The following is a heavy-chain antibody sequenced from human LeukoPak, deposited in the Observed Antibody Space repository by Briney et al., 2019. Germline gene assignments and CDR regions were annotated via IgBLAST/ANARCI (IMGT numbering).Heavy chain of an antibody. Sequence: GGSLRLSCAASGFTFSSYWMSWVRQAPGKGLEWVANIKQDGSEKYYVDSVKGRFTISRDNAKNSLYLQMNSLRAEDTAVYYCVRAIVVVPAASLFYFDYWGQGTLVTVSS. CDR2: IKQDGSEK. CDR1: GFTFSSYW. J-gene: IGHJ4*02. V-gene: IGHV3-7*04. D-gene: IGHD2-2*01. CDR3: VRAIVVVPAASLFYFDY.